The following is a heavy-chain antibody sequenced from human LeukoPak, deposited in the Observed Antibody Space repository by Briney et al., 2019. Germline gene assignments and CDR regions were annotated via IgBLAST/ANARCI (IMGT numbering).Heavy chain of an antibody. CDR3: ARDADCTNGVCYFPLGY. CDR2: IYTSGST. V-gene: IGHV4-4*07. Sequence: NPSETLSLTCAVYGGSFSGYYWSWIRQPAGKGLEWIGRIYTSGSTNYNPSLKSRVTMSVDTSKNQFSLKLSSVTAADTAVYYCARDADCTNGVCYFPLGYWGQGTLVTVSS. D-gene: IGHD2-8*01. CDR1: GGSFSGYY. J-gene: IGHJ4*02.